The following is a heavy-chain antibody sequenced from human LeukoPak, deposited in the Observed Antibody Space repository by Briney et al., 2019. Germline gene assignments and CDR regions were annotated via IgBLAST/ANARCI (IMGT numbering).Heavy chain of an antibody. CDR2: ISGSGGST. J-gene: IGHJ4*02. Sequence: GGSLRLSFAASGFTFSSYSMNWVRQAPGKGLEWVSAISGSGGSTYYADSVKGRFTISRDNSKNTLYLQMNSLRAEDTAVYYCAKEYSSSSGAGDFDYWGQGTLVTVSS. CDR1: GFTFSSYS. V-gene: IGHV3-23*01. CDR3: AKEYSSSSGAGDFDY. D-gene: IGHD6-6*01.